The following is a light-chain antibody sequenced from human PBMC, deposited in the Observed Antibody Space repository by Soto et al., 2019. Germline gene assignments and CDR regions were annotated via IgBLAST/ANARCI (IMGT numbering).Light chain of an antibody. J-gene: IGKJ4*01. V-gene: IGKV1-17*02. Sequence: DIQMTQSPSSLSASVGDRVTITCRASQDIGNYLAWYQQKPGKVPTRLIYDASSLQRGVTSRFSGSGSGTEFTLTIYNLQPEDFATYYGLRHDDYPLTFGGGTRVDI. CDR3: LRHDDYPLT. CDR1: QDIGNY. CDR2: DAS.